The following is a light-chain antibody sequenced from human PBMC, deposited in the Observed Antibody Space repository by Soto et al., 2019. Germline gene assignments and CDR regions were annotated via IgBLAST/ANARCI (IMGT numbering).Light chain of an antibody. V-gene: IGKV3-15*01. CDR3: QQYNNWWT. CDR2: GAS. CDR1: QSVSNN. J-gene: IGKJ1*01. Sequence: EIVMTQSPATLSVSPGERATLSCRASQSVSNNLAWYQQKPGQAPRVLISGASTRATGIPDRFSGSGSGTEFTLTISSLQSEDFAVYYCQQYNNWWTFGQGTKVEIK.